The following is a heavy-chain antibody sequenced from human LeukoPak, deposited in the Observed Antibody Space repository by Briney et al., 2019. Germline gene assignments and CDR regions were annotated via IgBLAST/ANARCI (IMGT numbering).Heavy chain of an antibody. CDR3: ASDPRIAARVVDYFDY. CDR2: ISGSGGST. CDR1: GFTFSSYA. Sequence: GGSLRLSCAASGFTFSSYAMSWVRQAPGKGLEWVSAISGSGGSTYYADSVKGRFTISRDNSKNTLYLQMNSLRAEDTAVYYCASDPRIAARVVDYFDYWGQGTLVTVSS. V-gene: IGHV3-23*01. J-gene: IGHJ4*02. D-gene: IGHD6-6*01.